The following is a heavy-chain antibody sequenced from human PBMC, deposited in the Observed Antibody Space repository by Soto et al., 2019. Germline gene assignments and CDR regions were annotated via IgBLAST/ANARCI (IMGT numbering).Heavy chain of an antibody. CDR1: RLSVSSNS. V-gene: IGHV3-53*01. Sequence: PYGCLRLSCAASRLSVSSNSVSWVCQAPGQGLEWVSIFYDGGSTFYADSVKGRFTISRDNSKNTVYLHMNNLRAEDTAVYYCARDAGYNFGYWGQGTMVTVSS. CDR2: FYDGGST. J-gene: IGHJ4*02. CDR3: ARDAGYNFGY. D-gene: IGHD5-18*01.